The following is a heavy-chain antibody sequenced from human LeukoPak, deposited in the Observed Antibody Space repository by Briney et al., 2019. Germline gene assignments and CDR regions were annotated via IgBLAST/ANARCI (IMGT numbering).Heavy chain of an antibody. V-gene: IGHV3-23*01. CDR1: GFTFRSHA. J-gene: IGHJ4*02. CDR2: ISGSGGST. Sequence: GGSLRLSCAASGFTFRSHAMTWVRQAPGKGLEWVSAISGSGGSTYYADSVRGWFTISRDNSKNTLYLQLNSLRAEDTAVYYCAKDPLVRGLTYDHWGQGTLVTVSS. CDR3: AKDPLVRGLTYDH. D-gene: IGHD3-10*01.